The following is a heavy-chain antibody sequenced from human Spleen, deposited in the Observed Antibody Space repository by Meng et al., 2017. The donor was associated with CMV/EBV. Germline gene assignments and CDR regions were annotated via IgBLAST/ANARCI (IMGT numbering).Heavy chain of an antibody. CDR2: ISYDGINK. CDR1: GFTFNSSA. CDR3: ARDSIGLNNYYPSGTHMDV. Sequence: GGSLRLSCAASGFTFNSSAFHWVRQAPGKGLEWVAVISYDGINKYYADSVRGRFTISGDYSKNTLYLQMNSLRAEDTAVYFCARDSIGLNNYYPSGTHMDVWGQGTPVTVSS. V-gene: IGHV3-30-3*01. J-gene: IGHJ6*02. D-gene: IGHD3-10*01.